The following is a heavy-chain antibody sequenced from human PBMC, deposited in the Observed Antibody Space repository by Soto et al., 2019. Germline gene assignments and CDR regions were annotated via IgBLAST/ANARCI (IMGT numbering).Heavy chain of an antibody. J-gene: IGHJ6*02. V-gene: IGHV4-30-2*01. CDR1: GGSISSGGYS. Sequence: SETLSLTCAVSGGSISSGGYSWSWIRQPPGKGLEWIGYISYSGSTSYNPSLKSRLIISVDTSQNQVSLKLASVTAADTAVYYCLTQGFGPLHGLVEVWGQGTTVTVSS. CDR2: ISYSGST. CDR3: LTQGFGPLHGLVEV. D-gene: IGHD3-10*01.